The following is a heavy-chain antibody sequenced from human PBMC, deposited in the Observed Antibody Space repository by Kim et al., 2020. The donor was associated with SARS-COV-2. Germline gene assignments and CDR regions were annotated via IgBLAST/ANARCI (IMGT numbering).Heavy chain of an antibody. J-gene: IGHJ4*02. V-gene: IGHV3-23*01. CDR1: GFTFSTYG. CDR3: AKDPRYSGYCTSSSCHNFDY. D-gene: IGHD2-8*01. CDR2: IVSSGVST. Sequence: GGSLRLSCAASGFTFSTYGMSWVRQAPGKGLEWVSGIVSSGVSTYYADSVKGRFTISRDNSKSTLYLQMNSLRAEDTAVYYCAKDPRYSGYCTSSSCHNFDYWGQGTLVTVSS.